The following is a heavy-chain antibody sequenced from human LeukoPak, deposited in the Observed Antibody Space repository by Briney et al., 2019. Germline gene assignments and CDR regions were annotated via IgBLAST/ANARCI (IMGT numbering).Heavy chain of an antibody. CDR1: GFTFSSYG. V-gene: IGHV3-23*01. CDR2: ISGSGGST. Sequence: GGSLRLSCAASGFTFSSYGMSWVRQAPGKGLEWVSAISGSGGSTYYADSVKGRFTISRDNSKNTLYLQMNSLRAEGTAVYYCAKGTLVAAIRANAFDPWGQGTLVTVSS. D-gene: IGHD2-15*01. CDR3: AKGTLVAAIRANAFDP. J-gene: IGHJ5*02.